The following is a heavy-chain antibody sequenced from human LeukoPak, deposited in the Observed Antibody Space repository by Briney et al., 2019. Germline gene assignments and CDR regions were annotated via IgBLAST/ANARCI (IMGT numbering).Heavy chain of an antibody. V-gene: IGHV1-24*01. Sequence: ASVKVSCKVSGYTLTELSMHWVRQAPGKGLEWMGGFDPEDGETIYAQKFQGRVTMTGDMSTSTVYMELSSLRSEDTAVYYCARDRLGSFYYMDVWGKGTTVTVSS. CDR1: GYTLTELS. CDR3: ARDRLGSFYYMDV. D-gene: IGHD3-10*01. J-gene: IGHJ6*03. CDR2: FDPEDGET.